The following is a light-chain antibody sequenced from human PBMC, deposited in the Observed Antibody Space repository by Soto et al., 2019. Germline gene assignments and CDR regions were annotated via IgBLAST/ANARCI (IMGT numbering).Light chain of an antibody. CDR3: SSDTTSTTRV. J-gene: IGLJ2*01. Sequence: QSALTQPASVSGSPGQSITISCAGTSSDVGVYDFVSWYQQHPGKAPKLLIYDVNNRPAGISNRFSGSKSGNTASLTISGLPAEDEADYYCSSDTTSTTRVFGGGTKLTVL. CDR2: DVN. CDR1: SSDVGVYDF. V-gene: IGLV2-14*03.